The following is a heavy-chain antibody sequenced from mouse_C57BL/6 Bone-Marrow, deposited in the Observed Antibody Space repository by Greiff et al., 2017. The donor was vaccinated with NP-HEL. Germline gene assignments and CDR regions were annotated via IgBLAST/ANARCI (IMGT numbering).Heavy chain of an antibody. J-gene: IGHJ4*01. V-gene: IGHV14-1*01. D-gene: IGHD1-1*01. CDR3: TTYGSSPHYAMDY. Sequence: EVQLQQSGAELVRPGASVKLSCTASGFTIKDYYMHWVKQSPEQGLEWIGRIDPEDGDSEYAPKFQGKDTMTADTSSNTAKLQLSSLTTEDTAVDYCTTYGSSPHYAMDYWGQGTAVTVSS. CDR2: IDPEDGDS. CDR1: GFTIKDYY.